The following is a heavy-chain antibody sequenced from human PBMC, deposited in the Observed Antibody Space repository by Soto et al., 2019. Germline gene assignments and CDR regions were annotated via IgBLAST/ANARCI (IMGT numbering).Heavy chain of an antibody. Sequence: PGGSLRLSCAASGFSVNSDYMSWVRQAPGKGLEWVSLIFPGGTTYYADSVKGRFTISKDSSKNTPYLQMNSLRAEDTAIFYCARGFNYGYIDPWGQGTLVTVSS. CDR1: GFSVNSDY. J-gene: IGHJ5*02. CDR3: ARGFNYGYIDP. V-gene: IGHV3-53*01. CDR2: IFPGGTT. D-gene: IGHD5-18*01.